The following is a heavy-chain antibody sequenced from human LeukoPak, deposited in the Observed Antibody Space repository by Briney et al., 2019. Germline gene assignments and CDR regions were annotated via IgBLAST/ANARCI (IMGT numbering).Heavy chain of an antibody. CDR2: MNPNSGNT. Sequence: GASVKVSCKASGYTFTSYDINWVRQATGQGLEWMGWMNPNSGNTGYAQKFQGRVTMTRNTSISTAYMELSSPRSEDTAVYYCARRLRGITVTTFDYWGQGTLVTVSS. CDR1: GYTFTSYD. CDR3: ARRLRGITVTTFDY. D-gene: IGHD4-17*01. V-gene: IGHV1-8*01. J-gene: IGHJ4*02.